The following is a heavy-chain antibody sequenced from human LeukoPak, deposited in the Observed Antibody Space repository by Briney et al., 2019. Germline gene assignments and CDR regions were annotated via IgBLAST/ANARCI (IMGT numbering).Heavy chain of an antibody. CDR3: ARDRGTYCGGDCSQYYFDY. V-gene: IGHV3-11*04. CDR1: GFTFSDYY. J-gene: IGHJ4*02. D-gene: IGHD2-21*01. Sequence: GGSLRLSCAASGFTFSDYYMSWIRQAPGKGLEWVSYITTSGTTKYYADSVKGRFTISRDNAKNSLYLQMNSLRAEDTAVYYCARDRGTYCGGDCSQYYFDYWGQGTLVTVSS. CDR2: ITTSGTTK.